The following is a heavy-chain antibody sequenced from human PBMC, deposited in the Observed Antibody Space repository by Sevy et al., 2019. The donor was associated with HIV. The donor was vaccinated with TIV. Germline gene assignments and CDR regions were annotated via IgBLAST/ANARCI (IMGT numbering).Heavy chain of an antibody. V-gene: IGHV4-59*01. Sequence: SETLSLTCTVSGGSISSYYWSWIRQPPGKGLEWIGYIYYSGSTNYNPSLKSRVTISVDTSKNQFSLKLSSVTAADTAVYYCARANSYGPPELYYYYMDVWGKGTTVTVSS. CDR3: ARANSYGPPELYYYYMDV. CDR2: IYYSGST. D-gene: IGHD5-18*01. CDR1: GGSISSYY. J-gene: IGHJ6*03.